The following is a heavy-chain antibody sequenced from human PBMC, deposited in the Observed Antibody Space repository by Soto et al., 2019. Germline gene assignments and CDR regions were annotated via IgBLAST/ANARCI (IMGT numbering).Heavy chain of an antibody. J-gene: IGHJ4*02. CDR1: GDSISSYY. D-gene: IGHD3-22*01. Sequence: QVQLQESGPGLVKPSETLSLTCAVSGDSISSYYCMWIRQPPGKGLECIGYLYYGRSANYNPSLKSRVTLSVDTSTNQCSLTLSSMTAADTAVYYCALRSMAVVPEYWGQGPWSPSPQ. CDR3: ALRSMAVVPEY. CDR2: LYYGRSA. V-gene: IGHV4-59*01.